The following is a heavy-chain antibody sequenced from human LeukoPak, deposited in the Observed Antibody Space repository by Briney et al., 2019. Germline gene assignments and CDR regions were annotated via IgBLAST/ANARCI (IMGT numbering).Heavy chain of an antibody. D-gene: IGHD3-22*01. Sequence: SETLSLICAVYGGSFSGYYWSWMRRPPGKGREGIVEINHSGNTNYNPSLKSQVTISVDTSKNQFSLKLSSVTAADTAVYYCARRSSKHYYDSSGYYPRWFDPWGQGTLVTVSS. CDR2: INHSGNT. J-gene: IGHJ5*02. V-gene: IGHV4-34*01. CDR1: GGSFSGYY. CDR3: ARRSSKHYYDSSGYYPRWFDP.